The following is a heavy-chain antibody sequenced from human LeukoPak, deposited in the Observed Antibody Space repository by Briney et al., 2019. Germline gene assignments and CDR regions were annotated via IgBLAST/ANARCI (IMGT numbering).Heavy chain of an antibody. V-gene: IGHV1-8*01. CDR3: PRGYCSSTSCYFKPNWIDP. Sequence: ASVKVSCKASGYTFTSYDINWVRQATGQGLEWMGWMNPNSGNTGYAQKFQGRVTMTRNTSISTAYMELSSLRSEDTAVYYCPRGYCSSTSCYFKPNWIDPWGQGTLVTVSS. D-gene: IGHD2-2*01. J-gene: IGHJ5*02. CDR1: GYTFTSYD. CDR2: MNPNSGNT.